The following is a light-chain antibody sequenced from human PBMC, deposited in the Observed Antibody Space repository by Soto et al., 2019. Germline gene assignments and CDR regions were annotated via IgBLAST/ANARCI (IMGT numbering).Light chain of an antibody. J-gene: IGKJ1*01. CDR3: QQYNNWPPVT. V-gene: IGKV3-15*01. CDR1: QNVSSN. Sequence: EIVMTQSPATLSVSPGERATLSCRARQNVSSNLAWYQQKPGQAPRLLIYGASTRATGIPARFSGSGSGTEFTLTISSLQSEDFAVYYCQQYNNWPPVTFGQGTKVEIK. CDR2: GAS.